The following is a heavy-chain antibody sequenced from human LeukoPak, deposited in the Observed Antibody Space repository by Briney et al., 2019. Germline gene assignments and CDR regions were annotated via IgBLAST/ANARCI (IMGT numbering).Heavy chain of an antibody. CDR2: IRGSGDNT. D-gene: IGHD3-22*01. CDR1: GLTFSNYA. V-gene: IGHV3-23*01. Sequence: GGSLRLSCTVSGLTFSNYAMSWVRQAPGKGLEWVSTIRGSGDNTYHADSVKGRLTISRDNSRNTLYLQTNSLRAGDTAVYYCAKGPQSSAQYHFDYWAREPWSPSPQ. J-gene: IGHJ4*02. CDR3: AKGPQSSAQYHFDY.